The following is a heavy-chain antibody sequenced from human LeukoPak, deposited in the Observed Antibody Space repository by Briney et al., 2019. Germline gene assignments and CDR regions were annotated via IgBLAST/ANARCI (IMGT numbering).Heavy chain of an antibody. CDR3: AAESGRWLVRY. Sequence: PSETLSLTCTVSGGSISSYFWNWIRQPPGKGLEWIGYVYDSEGTIYNPALKSRVTISIDTSKNQFSLKLSSVTAADTAVYYCAAESGRWLVRYWGQGTLVTVSS. V-gene: IGHV4-59*01. CDR2: VYDSEGT. D-gene: IGHD6-19*01. CDR1: GGSISSYF. J-gene: IGHJ4*02.